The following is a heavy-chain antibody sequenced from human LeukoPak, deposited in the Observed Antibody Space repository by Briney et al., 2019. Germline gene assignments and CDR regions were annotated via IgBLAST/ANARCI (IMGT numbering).Heavy chain of an antibody. J-gene: IGHJ4*02. V-gene: IGHV1-69*06. Sequence: ASVKVSCKASGGTFSSYAISWVRQAPGRGLEWMGGIIPIFGTANYAQKLQGRVTITADKSTSTAYMELSSLRSEDTAVYYCASSAIVAAIGGFDYWGQGTLVTVSS. CDR1: GGTFSSYA. CDR3: ASSAIVAAIGGFDY. CDR2: IIPIFGTA. D-gene: IGHD5-12*01.